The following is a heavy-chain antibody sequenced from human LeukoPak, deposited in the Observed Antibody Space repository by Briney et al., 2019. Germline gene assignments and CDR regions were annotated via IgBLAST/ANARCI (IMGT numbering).Heavy chain of an antibody. Sequence: SETLSLTCAVYGGSFSGYYWSWIRQPPGKGLEWIGEINHSGSTNYNPSLKSRVTISVDTSKNQFSLKLSSVTAADTAVYYCARQPRNLGWQRFDPRGQGTLVTVSS. D-gene: IGHD2-15*01. CDR3: ARQPRNLGWQRFDP. V-gene: IGHV4-34*01. CDR2: INHSGST. J-gene: IGHJ5*02. CDR1: GGSFSGYY.